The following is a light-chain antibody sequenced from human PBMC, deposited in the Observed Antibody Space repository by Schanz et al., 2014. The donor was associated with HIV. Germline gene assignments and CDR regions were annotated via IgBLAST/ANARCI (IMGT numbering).Light chain of an antibody. J-gene: IGKJ2*01. CDR3: QQYGTSPPHT. CDR1: QSVSSSY. Sequence: EIVLTQSPGTLSLSPGERATLSCRASQSVSSSYLAWYQQKPGQAPRLLIQGASSRATGIPDRFSGSGSGTDFTLTITRLEPEDSAVYYCQQYGTSPPHTFGQGTKLEIK. V-gene: IGKV3-20*01. CDR2: GAS.